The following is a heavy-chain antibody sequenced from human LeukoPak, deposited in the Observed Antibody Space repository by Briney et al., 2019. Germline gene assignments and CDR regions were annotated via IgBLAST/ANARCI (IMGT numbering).Heavy chain of an antibody. V-gene: IGHV4-38-2*02. D-gene: IGHD3-9*01. J-gene: IGHJ4*02. CDR3: ARAEGTYYDILTGYYSITDFDY. CDR2: IYYSGST. Sequence: SETLSLTCTVSGYSISSGYYWGWTRQPPGKGLEWIGSIYYSGSTYYNPSLKSRVTISVDTPKNQFSLKLSSVTAADTAVYYCARAEGTYYDILTGYYSITDFDYWGQGTLVTVSS. CDR1: GYSISSGYY.